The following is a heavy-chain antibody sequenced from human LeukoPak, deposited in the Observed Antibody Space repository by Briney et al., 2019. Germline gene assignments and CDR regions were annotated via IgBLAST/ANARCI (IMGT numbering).Heavy chain of an antibody. V-gene: IGHV4-61*02. CDR2: IYTSGST. CDR3: ARDVQGDIVVVPAAIRPHYYYYMDV. D-gene: IGHD2-2*02. J-gene: IGHJ6*03. Sequence: ASETLSLTCTVSGGSISSGSYYWSWIRQPAGKGLEWIGRIYTSGSTNYNPSLKSRVTISVDTSKNQFSLKLSSVTAADTAVYYCARDVQGDIVVVPAAIRPHYYYYMDVWGKGTTVTVSS. CDR1: GGSISSGSYY.